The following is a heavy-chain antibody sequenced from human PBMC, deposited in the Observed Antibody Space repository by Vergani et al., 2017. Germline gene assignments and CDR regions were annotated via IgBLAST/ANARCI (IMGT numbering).Heavy chain of an antibody. CDR2: IDEYGNRA. CDR3: VRTEYCTGIACNTRFDS. CDR1: GFSFNTYW. D-gene: IGHD2-8*02. V-gene: IGHV3-74*02. J-gene: IGHJ5*01. Sequence: EVQLVESGGGSVQSGGSLRLSCVASGFSFNTYWIHWVRQVPGKGLMWVARIDEYGNRATYGDFETGRFTISRDNAKNTFFLQMNNLRADDAGVYYCVRTEYCTGIACNTRFDSWGQGALVTVSS.